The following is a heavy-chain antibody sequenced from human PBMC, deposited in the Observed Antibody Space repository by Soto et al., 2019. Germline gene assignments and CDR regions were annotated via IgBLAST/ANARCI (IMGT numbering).Heavy chain of an antibody. CDR3: AKGFIVVVTVLRPDDAFDV. D-gene: IGHD2-21*02. J-gene: IGHJ3*01. Sequence: DVQLLESGGGLVQPGGSLRLSCATSGFTIGNYGMNWVRQAPGKGLEWVSGISGRGGNTYYADSVKGRFTISRDPSKNAVFLEMNSLRAEDTAVYYCAKGFIVVVTVLRPDDAFDVWGQGTLVTVSS. CDR2: ISGRGGNT. V-gene: IGHV3-23*01. CDR1: GFTIGNYG.